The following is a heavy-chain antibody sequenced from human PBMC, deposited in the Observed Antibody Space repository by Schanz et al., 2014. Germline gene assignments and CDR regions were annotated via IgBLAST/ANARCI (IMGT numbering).Heavy chain of an antibody. Sequence: VQLVESGGGLVQPRGSLRLSCAASGFTFSSYGMHWVRQAPGKGLEWVAIIWYDGSNKYYADSVKGRFTISRDNSKNTLFLQMSSLRAEDTAVYYCARDGDFDYWGQGTLVTVSS. CDR1: GFTFSSYG. V-gene: IGHV3-33*01. CDR2: IWYDGSNK. J-gene: IGHJ4*02. CDR3: ARDGDFDY.